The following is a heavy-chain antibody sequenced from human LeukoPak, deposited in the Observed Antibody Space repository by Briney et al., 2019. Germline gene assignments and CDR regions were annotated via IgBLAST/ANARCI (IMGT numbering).Heavy chain of an antibody. J-gene: IGHJ4*02. D-gene: IGHD2-2*01. Sequence: ASVKVSCKASGYTFTGDFLNWVRQAPGQGLEWMGWINPNNGATNYAQKFQGRVTMTRDTSISTVYMQLNSLRSDDTAVYFCARDPCSGTSCFDYWGQGTLVTVSS. CDR2: INPNNGAT. CDR1: GYTFTGDF. V-gene: IGHV1-2*02. CDR3: ARDPCSGTSCFDY.